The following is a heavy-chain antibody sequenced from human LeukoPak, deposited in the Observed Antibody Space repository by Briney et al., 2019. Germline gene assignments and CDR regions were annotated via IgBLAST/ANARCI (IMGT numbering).Heavy chain of an antibody. V-gene: IGHV4-34*01. CDR2: INHSGST. Sequence: SETLSLTCAVYGGSFSGYYWSWIRQPPGKGLEWIGEINHSGSTNYTPSLKSRVTISVDTSKNQFSLKLSSVTAADTAVYYCARYILTHDAFDIWGQGTMVTVSS. CDR3: ARYILTHDAFDI. J-gene: IGHJ3*02. CDR1: GGSFSGYY. D-gene: IGHD3-9*01.